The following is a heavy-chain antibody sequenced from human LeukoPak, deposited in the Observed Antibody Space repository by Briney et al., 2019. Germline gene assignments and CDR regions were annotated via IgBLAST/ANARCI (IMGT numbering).Heavy chain of an antibody. V-gene: IGHV4-59*01. J-gene: IGHJ4*02. CDR1: GDSISIYN. Sequence: PSETLSLTCTVSGDSISIYNWRWIRQPPGKGLEWIGYIYYSGSTNYNPSLKSRVTISLETSKNQFSLKLSSVTAADTAVYYCAREFSGGAAADHWGQGTLVTVSS. CDR2: IYYSGST. D-gene: IGHD6-13*01. CDR3: AREFSGGAAADH.